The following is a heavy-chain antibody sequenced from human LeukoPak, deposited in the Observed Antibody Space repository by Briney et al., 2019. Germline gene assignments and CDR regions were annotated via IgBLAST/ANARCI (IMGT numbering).Heavy chain of an antibody. CDR3: AKDLPAAYFDY. CDR1: GFTFSSYG. Sequence: GGSLRLSCAASGFTFSSYGMHWVRQAPGKGLEWVAFIRYDESTKFYADSVKGRFTISRDNSKTTLYLQMNSLRAEDTAVYYCAKDLPAAYFDYWGQGTLVTVSS. D-gene: IGHD2-2*01. CDR2: IRYDESTK. V-gene: IGHV3-30*02. J-gene: IGHJ4*02.